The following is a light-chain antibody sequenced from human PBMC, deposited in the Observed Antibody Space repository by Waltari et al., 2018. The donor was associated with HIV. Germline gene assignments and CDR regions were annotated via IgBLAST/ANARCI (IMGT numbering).Light chain of an antibody. V-gene: IGKV4-1*01. CDR2: WAS. J-gene: IGKJ4*01. Sequence: EIVMTQSPDSMAVSLGDRAIINCTSSQRILNRSNNKNYVAWYHQKSGQPPIFIMYWASTRESGVSDRRTGVGSGTLFTLTINRLQASDVAVYFCQQYYSNGRTFVRGTKVEVK. CDR3: QQYYSNGRT. CDR1: QRILNRSNNKNY.